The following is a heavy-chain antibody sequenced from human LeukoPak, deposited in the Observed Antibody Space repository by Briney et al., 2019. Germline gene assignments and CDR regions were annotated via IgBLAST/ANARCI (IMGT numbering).Heavy chain of an antibody. D-gene: IGHD3-16*01. J-gene: IGHJ4*02. CDR3: ARAPYGDNGYTAEVADY. V-gene: IGHV3-13*01. Sequence: PGGSLRLSCAASGFMFSSYDMHWVRQATGKGLEWASGIGTAGDTYYPGSVKGRFTISRENARNSLYLQMNSLRAGDTAVYYCARAPYGDNGYTAEVADYWGQGTLVTVSS. CDR2: IGTAGDT. CDR1: GFMFSSYD.